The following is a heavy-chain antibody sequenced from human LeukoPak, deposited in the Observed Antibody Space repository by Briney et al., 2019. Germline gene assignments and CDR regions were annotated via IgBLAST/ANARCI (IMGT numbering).Heavy chain of an antibody. D-gene: IGHD3-3*01. Sequence: SXXVXCKASGGTFISYAISWVRQAPGQGLEWMGGIIPIFGTANYAQKFQGRVTITTDESTSTAYMELSSLRSEDTAVYYCARGRVFLEWLPGFDYWGQGTLVTVSS. CDR1: GGTFISYA. V-gene: IGHV1-69*05. CDR3: ARGRVFLEWLPGFDY. CDR2: IIPIFGTA. J-gene: IGHJ4*02.